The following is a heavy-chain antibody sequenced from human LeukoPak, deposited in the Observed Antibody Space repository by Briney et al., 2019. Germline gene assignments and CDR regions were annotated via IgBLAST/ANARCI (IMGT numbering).Heavy chain of an antibody. Sequence: SETLSLTCAVYGGSFSGYYWGWTRQPPGKGLEWIGRIYYTGITYYNPSLKSRVTISVDTSKNQFSLKLTSVTAADTAVYYCARHPDAFDIWGQGTMVTVS. CDR1: GGSFSGYY. CDR3: ARHPDAFDI. CDR2: IYYTGIT. V-gene: IGHV4-34*01. J-gene: IGHJ3*02.